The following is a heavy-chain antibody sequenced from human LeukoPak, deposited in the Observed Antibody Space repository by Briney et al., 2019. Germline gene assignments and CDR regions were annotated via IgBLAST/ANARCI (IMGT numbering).Heavy chain of an antibody. D-gene: IGHD3-3*01. Sequence: PGGSLRLSCAASGFTVSSNYMSWVRQAPGKGLEWVSVIYSGGTTYYADSVKGRFTISRDNSKNTLYLKMNSLRAEDTAVYYCARGPIFGDFDYWGQGTLVTVSS. CDR2: IYSGGTT. V-gene: IGHV3-66*02. J-gene: IGHJ4*02. CDR1: GFTVSSNY. CDR3: ARGPIFGDFDY.